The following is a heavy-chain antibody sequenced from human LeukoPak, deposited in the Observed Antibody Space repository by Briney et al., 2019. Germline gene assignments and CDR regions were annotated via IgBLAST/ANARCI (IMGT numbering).Heavy chain of an antibody. D-gene: IGHD3-22*01. J-gene: IGHJ4*02. CDR1: GFSLHTRGVG. Sequence: SGPTLVNPTPTLTLTCTFSGFSLHTRGVGVGWIRQPPGRALEWLALIYWDDDRRYSPSLKSRLTITKDTSKNQVVLTMTNMDPVDTATYFCAHRKNYYDSSVFDNWGQGTLVTVSS. V-gene: IGHV2-5*02. CDR3: AHRKNYYDSSVFDN. CDR2: IYWDDDR.